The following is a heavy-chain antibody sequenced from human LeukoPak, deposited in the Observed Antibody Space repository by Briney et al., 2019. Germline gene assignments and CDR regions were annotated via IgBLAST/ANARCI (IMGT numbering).Heavy chain of an antibody. V-gene: IGHV3-30-3*01. D-gene: IGHD1-26*01. CDR1: GFTFSSYS. Sequence: GGSLRLSSAASGFTFSSYSMHWVRQAPGKGLEGVAVISYDGSDKYYADSVKGRFTISRDNSKDTVYLQINSLRAEDTAVYNCARVEGARERYRPFDYWGQGTLVTVSS. CDR3: ARVEGARERYRPFDY. J-gene: IGHJ4*02. CDR2: ISYDGSDK.